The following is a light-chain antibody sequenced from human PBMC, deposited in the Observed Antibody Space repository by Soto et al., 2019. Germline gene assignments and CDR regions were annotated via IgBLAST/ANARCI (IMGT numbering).Light chain of an antibody. Sequence: DIQMNQSPSTLSGSVGDRVTITCRASQTISSWLAWYQQKPGKAPKLLIYKASTLKSGVPTRFSGSGSGTEFTLNISSLQPDDFATYYCQHYNSYSEAFGQGTKVELK. V-gene: IGKV1-5*03. CDR1: QTISSW. CDR3: QHYNSYSEA. CDR2: KAS. J-gene: IGKJ1*01.